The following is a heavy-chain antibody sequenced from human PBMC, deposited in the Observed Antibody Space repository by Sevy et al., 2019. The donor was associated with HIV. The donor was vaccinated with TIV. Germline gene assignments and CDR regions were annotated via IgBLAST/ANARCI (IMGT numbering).Heavy chain of an antibody. V-gene: IGHV3-48*02. CDR2: ISSSSSTI. D-gene: IGHD3-10*01. Sequence: GGSLRLSCAASGFTFSSYSMNWVRQAPGKGLEWVSYISSSSSTIYYADSVKGRFTISRDNAKNSLYLQMNSLRDEDTAVYYCARDFRYYDGSGSYLSLDYWGQGTLVTVSS. CDR1: GFTFSSYS. CDR3: ARDFRYYDGSGSYLSLDY. J-gene: IGHJ4*02.